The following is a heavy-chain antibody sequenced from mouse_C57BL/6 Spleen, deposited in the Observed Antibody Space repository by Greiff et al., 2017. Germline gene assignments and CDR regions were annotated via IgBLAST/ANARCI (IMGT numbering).Heavy chain of an antibody. J-gene: IGHJ4*01. CDR3: ARFPIYYGYDVGGAMDY. V-gene: IGHV1-9*01. Sequence: VQLQQSGAELMKPGASVKLSCKATGYTFTGYWIEWVKQRPGHGLEWIGEILPGSGSTNYNEKFKGKATFTADTSSNTAYMQLSSLTTEDSAIYYCARFPIYYGYDVGGAMDYWGQGTSVTVSS. D-gene: IGHD2-2*01. CDR1: GYTFTGYW. CDR2: ILPGSGST.